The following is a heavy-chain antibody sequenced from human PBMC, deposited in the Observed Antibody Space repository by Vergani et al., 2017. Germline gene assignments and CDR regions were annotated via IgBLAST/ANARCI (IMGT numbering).Heavy chain of an antibody. CDR1: GFTFSSYA. Sequence: VQLVESGGGVVQPGRSLRLSCAASGFTFSSYAMSWVRQAPGKGLEWVSAISGSGGSTYYADSVKGRFTISRDNSKNTLYLQMNSLRAEDTAVYYCAKGVRHSSSWYVYYYYYGMDVWGQGTTVTVSS. D-gene: IGHD6-13*01. J-gene: IGHJ6*02. CDR2: ISGSGGST. CDR3: AKGVRHSSSWYVYYYYYGMDV. V-gene: IGHV3-23*04.